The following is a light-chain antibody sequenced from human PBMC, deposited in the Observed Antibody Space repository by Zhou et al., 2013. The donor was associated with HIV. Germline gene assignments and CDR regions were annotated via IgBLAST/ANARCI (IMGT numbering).Light chain of an antibody. CDR2: GAS. CDR3: QQDYNLPPT. CDR1: QSVSSSY. V-gene: IGKV3D-7*01. Sequence: EIVLTQSPATLSLSPGEGATLSCRASQSVSSSYLSWYQQKPGQAPRLLIYGASTRATGIPARFSGSGSGTDSTLTISSLQPEDFAVYYCQQDYNLPPTFGQGT. J-gene: IGKJ5*01.